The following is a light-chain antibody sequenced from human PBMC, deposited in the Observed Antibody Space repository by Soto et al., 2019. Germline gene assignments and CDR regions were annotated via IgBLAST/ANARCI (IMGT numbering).Light chain of an antibody. CDR3: CSYAGSSTPFV. CDR1: SSDVGSYNL. Sequence: QSALTQPASVSGSPGQSITLSCTGTSSDVGSYNLVSWYQQHPGKAPKLMIYEVNKRPSGVSNRFSGSKSGNTASLTISGLQAEDEADYYCCSYAGSSTPFVFGTGTKLTVL. CDR2: EVN. V-gene: IGLV2-23*02. J-gene: IGLJ1*01.